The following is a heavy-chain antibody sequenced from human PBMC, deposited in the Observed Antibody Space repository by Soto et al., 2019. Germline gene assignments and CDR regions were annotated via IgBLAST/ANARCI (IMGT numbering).Heavy chain of an antibody. J-gene: IGHJ4*02. D-gene: IGHD4-17*01. CDR3: ARSHDYGDYVDY. CDR1: GGSISSSSFY. Sequence: SETLSLTCTVSGGSISSSSFYWGWIRQPPGKGLEWIGSIYYSGSTYYNPSLKSRVTISVDTSKNQFSLKLSSVTAADTAVYYCARSHDYGDYVDYWGQGTLVTVSS. V-gene: IGHV4-39*01. CDR2: IYYSGST.